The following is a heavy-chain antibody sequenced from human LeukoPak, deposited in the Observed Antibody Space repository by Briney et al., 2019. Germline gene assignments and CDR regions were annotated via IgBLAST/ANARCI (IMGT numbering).Heavy chain of an antibody. CDR2: FYTSANT. D-gene: IGHD6-6*01. Sequence: SDTLSLTCTVSGDSVSGYYGSWIRQPPGKGLEWIGYFYTSANTNYNPSLKSRVTISIDTSKNQFSLKLSSVTAADSAVYYCARLTRLSTSPDRYYLDYWGQGTLVTVSS. J-gene: IGHJ4*02. V-gene: IGHV4-4*09. CDR3: ARLTRLSTSPDRYYLDY. CDR1: GDSVSGYY.